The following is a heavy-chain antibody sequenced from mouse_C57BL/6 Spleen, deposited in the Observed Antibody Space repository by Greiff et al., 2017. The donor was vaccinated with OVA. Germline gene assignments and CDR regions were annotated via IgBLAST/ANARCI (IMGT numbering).Heavy chain of an antibody. V-gene: IGHV1-15*01. Sequence: VQLVESGAELVRPGASVTLSCKASGYTFTDYEMHWVKQTPVHGLEWIGAIDPETGGTAYNQKFKGKTILTADKSSSTAYMELRSLTSEDSAVYYCTRDAFITTVVEGYFDVWGTGTTVTVSS. CDR1: GYTFTDYE. D-gene: IGHD1-1*01. CDR2: IDPETGGT. J-gene: IGHJ1*03. CDR3: TRDAFITTVVEGYFDV.